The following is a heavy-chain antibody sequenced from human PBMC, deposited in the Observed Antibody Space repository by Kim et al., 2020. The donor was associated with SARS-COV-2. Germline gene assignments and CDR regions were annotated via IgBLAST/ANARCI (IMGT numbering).Heavy chain of an antibody. V-gene: IGHV3-30*18. CDR1: GFTLSSYG. D-gene: IGHD6-19*01. Sequence: GGSLRLSCAASGFTLSSYGMHWVRQAPGKGLEWVAVISYDGSNKYYADSVKGRFTISRDNSKNTLYLQMNSRRAEDTAVYYCAKDFVVAVAAYYFDYWGQGTLVPVSS. J-gene: IGHJ4*02. CDR2: ISYDGSNK. CDR3: AKDFVVAVAAYYFDY.